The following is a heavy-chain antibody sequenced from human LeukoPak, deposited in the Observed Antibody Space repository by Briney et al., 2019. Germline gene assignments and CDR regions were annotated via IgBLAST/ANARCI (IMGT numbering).Heavy chain of an antibody. Sequence: GESLKISCKGSGYSFTGYWIGWVRQMPGKGLEWMGIIYHGDSDTRNNPSFQGQATITADKPISTAYLQWSSLKASDTAMYYCARRLGWDYDSSGYKFDYWGQGTLVTVSS. J-gene: IGHJ4*02. CDR1: GYSFTGYW. CDR3: ARRLGWDYDSSGYKFDY. D-gene: IGHD3-22*01. CDR2: IYHGDSDT. V-gene: IGHV5-51*01.